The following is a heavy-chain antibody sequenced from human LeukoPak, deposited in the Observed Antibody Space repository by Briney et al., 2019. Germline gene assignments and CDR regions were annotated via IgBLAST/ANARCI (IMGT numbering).Heavy chain of an antibody. CDR3: ARDEGFCSGGSCYLPFDY. CDR2: ISSSSSYI. J-gene: IGHJ4*02. CDR1: GFTFSSYS. D-gene: IGHD2-15*01. Sequence: GSLRLSCAASGFTFSSYSMNWVRQAPGQGLEWVSSISSSSSYIYYADSVKGRFTISRDNAKNSLYLQMNSLRAEDTAVYYCARDEGFCSGGSCYLPFDYWGQGTLVTVSS. V-gene: IGHV3-21*01.